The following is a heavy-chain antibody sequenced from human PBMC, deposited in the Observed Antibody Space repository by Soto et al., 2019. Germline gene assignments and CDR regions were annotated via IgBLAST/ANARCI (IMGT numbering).Heavy chain of an antibody. J-gene: IGHJ4*01. CDR2: TYYRSKWYN. V-gene: IGHV6-1*01. Sequence: SQTLSLTCAISGDSVPSTSAAWNWIRQSPSRALEWLGRTYYRSKWYNEYAVFVKSRITIKPDTSKNQFSLQLNSVIPEDTAVNYCAGIQEGALSCWRQESLVT. CDR1: GDSVPSTSAA. D-gene: IGHD1-26*01. CDR3: AGIQEGALSC.